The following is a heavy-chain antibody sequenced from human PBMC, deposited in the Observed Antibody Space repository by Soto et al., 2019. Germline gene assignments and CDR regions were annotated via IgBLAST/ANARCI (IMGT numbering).Heavy chain of an antibody. D-gene: IGHD6-25*01. J-gene: IGHJ6*02. Sequence: ASVKVSCKASGGTFSSYAISWVRQAPGQGLEWMGGIIPIFGTANYAQKFQGRVTITADESTSTAYMELSSLRSEDTAVYYCARDSRLDRGHYGMDVWGQGTTVTVSS. CDR1: GGTFSSYA. V-gene: IGHV1-69*13. CDR3: ARDSRLDRGHYGMDV. CDR2: IIPIFGTA.